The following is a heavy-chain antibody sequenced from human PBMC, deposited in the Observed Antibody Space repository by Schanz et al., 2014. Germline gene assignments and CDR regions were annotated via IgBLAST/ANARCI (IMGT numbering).Heavy chain of an antibody. J-gene: IGHJ5*02. V-gene: IGHV3-74*01. Sequence: EVQLVESGGGLVQPGGSLRLSCAASGFTFSSYWMHWVRQVPGKGLVWVSRIKSDWSSTSYADSVKGRFTISRDNAKNTLYLQMNSLRAEDAAVYYCARPGRGCGDNCFDPWGQGTLVTVSS. CDR3: ARPGRGCGDNCFDP. CDR1: GFTFSSYW. CDR2: IKSDWSST. D-gene: IGHD3-10*01.